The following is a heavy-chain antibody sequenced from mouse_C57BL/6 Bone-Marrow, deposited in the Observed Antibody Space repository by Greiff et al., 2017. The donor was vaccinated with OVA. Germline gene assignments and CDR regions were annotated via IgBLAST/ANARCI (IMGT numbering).Heavy chain of an antibody. CDR1: GFSLSTFGMG. CDR2: IWWDDDK. J-gene: IGHJ4*01. V-gene: IGHV8-8*01. CDR3: ARPRIGLRRGYYAMDY. D-gene: IGHD2-4*01. Sequence: QVTLKESGPGILQPSQTLSLTCSFSGFSLSTFGMGVGWIRQPSGKGLEWLAHIWWDDDKYYNPALKSRLTISKDTSKNQVFLKIANVDTADTATYYCARPRIGLRRGYYAMDYWGQGTSVTVSS.